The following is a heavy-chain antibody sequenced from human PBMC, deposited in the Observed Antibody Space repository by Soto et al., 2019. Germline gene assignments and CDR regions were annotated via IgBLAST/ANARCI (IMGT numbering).Heavy chain of an antibody. D-gene: IGHD3-22*01. V-gene: IGHV3-53*01. J-gene: IGHJ4*02. CDR3: ARVVGYYDSSGYYSEYFDY. Sequence: GCLGLSCAASGFTVSSNYMSWVRQAPGKGLEWVSVIYSGGSTYYADSVKGRFTISRGNSKNTLYLQMNSLRAEDTAVYYCARVVGYYDSSGYYSEYFDYWGQGTLVTVYS. CDR1: GFTVSSNY. CDR2: IYSGGST.